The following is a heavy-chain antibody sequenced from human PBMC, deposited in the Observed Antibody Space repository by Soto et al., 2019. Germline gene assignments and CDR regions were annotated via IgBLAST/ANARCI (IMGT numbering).Heavy chain of an antibody. V-gene: IGHV3-30*18. CDR3: AKERGYRTPTTCPHYYYGLDV. J-gene: IGHJ6*02. CDR1: LFTISIYG. Sequence: LRISCASSLFTISIYGMHLVRQYPGKGLEWVAVISYDGSNKYYADSVKGRFTISRDNSRDTLYLQMNSLRADDTAVYYCAKERGYRTPTTCPHYYYGLDVWGQGTTVTVSS. CDR2: ISYDGSNK. D-gene: IGHD2-2*01.